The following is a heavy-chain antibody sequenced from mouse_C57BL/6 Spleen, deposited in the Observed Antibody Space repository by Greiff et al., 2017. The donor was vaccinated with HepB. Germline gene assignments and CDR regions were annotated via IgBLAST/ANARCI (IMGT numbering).Heavy chain of an antibody. CDR3: AREGDYGSSYHAMDY. CDR1: GYTFTSYW. J-gene: IGHJ4*01. CDR2: IHPNSGST. D-gene: IGHD1-1*01. Sequence: VQLQQPGAELVKPGASVKLSCKASGYTFTSYWMHWVKQRPGQGLEWIGMIHPNSGSTNYNEKFKSKATLTVDKSSSTAYMQLSSLTSEDSAVYYCAREGDYGSSYHAMDYWGQGTSVTVSS. V-gene: IGHV1-64*01.